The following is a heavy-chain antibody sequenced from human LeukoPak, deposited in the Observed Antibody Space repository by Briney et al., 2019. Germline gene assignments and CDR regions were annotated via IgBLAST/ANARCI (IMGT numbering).Heavy chain of an antibody. CDR2: IDKHGSGK. Sequence: GGSLRLSCVASGFTFSTSWVTWVRQAPGKGLEWVANIDKHGSGKYYVDSVKGQFAISRDYASNSVFLQMDSLRAEDTAVYYCAKDSFAAAGPPCFDYWGQGILVTVSS. CDR3: AKDSFAAAGPPCFDY. CDR1: GFTFSTSW. V-gene: IGHV3-7*03. J-gene: IGHJ4*02. D-gene: IGHD6-13*01.